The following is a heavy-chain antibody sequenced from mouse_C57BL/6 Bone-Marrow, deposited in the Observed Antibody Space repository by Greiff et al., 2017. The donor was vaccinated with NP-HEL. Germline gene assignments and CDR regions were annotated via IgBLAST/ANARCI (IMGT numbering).Heavy chain of an antibody. V-gene: IGHV1-76*01. D-gene: IGHD2-5*01. J-gene: IGHJ1*03. CDR3: ARGNYSKGSWYFDV. CDR2: IYPGSGNT. CDR1: GYTFTDYY. Sequence: QVQLQQSGAELVRPGASVKLSCKASGYTFTDYYINWVKQRPGQGLEWIARIYPGSGNTYYNEKFKGKATLTAEKSSSTAYMQLSSLTSEDSAVYFCARGNYSKGSWYFDVWGTGTTVTVSS.